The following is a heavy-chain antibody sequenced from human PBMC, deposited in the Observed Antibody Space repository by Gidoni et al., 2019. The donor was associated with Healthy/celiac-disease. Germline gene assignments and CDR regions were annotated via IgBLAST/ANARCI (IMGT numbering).Heavy chain of an antibody. D-gene: IGHD5-18*01. CDR2: IRSKAYGGTT. J-gene: IGHJ4*02. CDR1: GFTFGDYA. V-gene: IGHV3-49*03. Sequence: EVQLVESGGGLVQPGRSLRLSCTASGFTFGDYAMSWFRQAPGKGLEWVGCIRSKAYGGTTEYAASVKGRFTISRDDSKSIAYLQMNSLKTEDTAVYYCTRVGYSYGFDYWGQGTLVTVSS. CDR3: TRVGYSYGFDY.